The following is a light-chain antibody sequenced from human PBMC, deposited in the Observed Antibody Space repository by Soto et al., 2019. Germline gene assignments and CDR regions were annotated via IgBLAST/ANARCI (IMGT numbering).Light chain of an antibody. CDR3: CSYSGSDSVL. CDR1: SSDVGSYNY. V-gene: IGLV2-11*01. J-gene: IGLJ2*01. Sequence: SALTQPRSVSGSPGESVTISCSGTSSDVGSYNYVSWYQQYPGKAPKVMIYDVSERPSEVPVRFSGSKSGNTASLTISGLQAEDEAEYFCCSYSGSDSVLFGGGTKVTVL. CDR2: DVS.